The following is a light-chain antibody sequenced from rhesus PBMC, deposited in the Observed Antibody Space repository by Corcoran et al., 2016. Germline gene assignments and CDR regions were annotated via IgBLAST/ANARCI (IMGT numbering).Light chain of an antibody. CDR3: LQSSNWWT. J-gene: IGKJ1*01. CDR2: GAS. CDR1: QSVSSY. V-gene: IGKV3-24*04. Sequence: EIVMTQSPATLALSPGERATLSCRASQSVSSYLAWYQQKPGQAPRLLIYGASSRANGIPDRVRGKGSGTEFTLTISSLEPEDVGVYFCLQSSNWWTFGQGTKVEIK.